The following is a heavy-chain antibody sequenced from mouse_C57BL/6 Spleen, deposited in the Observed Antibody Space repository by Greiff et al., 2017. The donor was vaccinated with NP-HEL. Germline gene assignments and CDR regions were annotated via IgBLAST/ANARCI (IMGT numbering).Heavy chain of an antibody. D-gene: IGHD1-1*01. V-gene: IGHV1-55*01. Sequence: VQLQQPGAELVKPGASVKMSCKASGYTFTSYWITWVKQRPGQGLEWIGDIYPGSGSTNYNEKFKSKATLTVDTSSSTAYMQLSSLTSEDSAVYYCARYDGSSSYWYFDVWGTGTTVTVSS. J-gene: IGHJ1*03. CDR1: GYTFTSYW. CDR2: IYPGSGST. CDR3: ARYDGSSSYWYFDV.